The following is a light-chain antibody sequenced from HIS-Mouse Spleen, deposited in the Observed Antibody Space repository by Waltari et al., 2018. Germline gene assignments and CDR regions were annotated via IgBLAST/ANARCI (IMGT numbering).Light chain of an antibody. Sequence: QSALTQPASVSGSPGQSITISCTGTRSDVGMYNLVFWYQQHPGKAPKLMIYEGSKRPSGVSNRFSGSKSGNTASLTISGLQAEDEADYYCCSYAGSSTWVFGGGTKLTVL. CDR3: CSYAGSSTWV. CDR1: RSDVGMYNL. CDR2: EGS. J-gene: IGLJ3*02. V-gene: IGLV2-23*01.